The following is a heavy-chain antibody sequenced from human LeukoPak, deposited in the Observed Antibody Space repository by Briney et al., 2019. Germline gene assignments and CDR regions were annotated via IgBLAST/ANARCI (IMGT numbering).Heavy chain of an antibody. CDR3: ARVKLRFLEWLGAFDI. V-gene: IGHV4-34*01. CDR1: GGSFSGYY. CDR2: INHSGST. Sequence: PSETLSLTRAVYGGSFSGYYWSWIRQPPGKGLEWIGEINHSGSTNYNPSLKSRVTISVDTSKNQFSLKLSSVTAADTAVYYCARVKLRFLEWLGAFDIWGQGTMVTVSS. J-gene: IGHJ3*02. D-gene: IGHD3-3*01.